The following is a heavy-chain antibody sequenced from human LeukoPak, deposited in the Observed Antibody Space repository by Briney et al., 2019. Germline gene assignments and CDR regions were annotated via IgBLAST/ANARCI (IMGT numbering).Heavy chain of an antibody. D-gene: IGHD6-19*01. Sequence: TGGSLRLSCVASGFTFSSHWMHWVRQAPGKGLVWVSYISGDGSRTTYADSVKGRFTISRDNAKNTLYLQMNSLRAEDTAVYYCAREFSASYWGQGTLVTVSS. J-gene: IGHJ4*02. CDR1: GFTFSSHW. CDR2: ISGDGSRT. CDR3: AREFSASY. V-gene: IGHV3-74*01.